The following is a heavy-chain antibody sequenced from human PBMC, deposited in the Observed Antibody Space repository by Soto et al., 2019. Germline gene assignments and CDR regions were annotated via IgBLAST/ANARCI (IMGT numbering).Heavy chain of an antibody. Sequence: GESLKISCKGSGYNFIDYWIAWVRQTPGKGLEWMGIIYPDDSEANYSPSFQGQVIISADKSISNAYLQWSSLKASDTAMYYCAAPKQLSMGYYYGMDVWGQGTTVTVSS. J-gene: IGHJ6*02. CDR2: IYPDDSEA. CDR1: GYNFIDYW. V-gene: IGHV5-51*01. CDR3: AAPKQLSMGYYYGMDV. D-gene: IGHD2-2*01.